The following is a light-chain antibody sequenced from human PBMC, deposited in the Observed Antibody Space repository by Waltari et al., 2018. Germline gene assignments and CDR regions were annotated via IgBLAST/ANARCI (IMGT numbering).Light chain of an antibody. CDR2: ENM. CDR3: CAYAKTNTLV. Sequence: QSALTQPASVSGSPGQSITISCIGTSSDIGTYDLVSWYQQRPGKAPKLIMYENMKRPSGVSSRFSGSKSDFTASLTISGLQADDEAHYHCCAYAKTNTLVFGAGTKLTVL. CDR1: SSDIGTYDL. V-gene: IGLV2-23*01. J-gene: IGLJ3*02.